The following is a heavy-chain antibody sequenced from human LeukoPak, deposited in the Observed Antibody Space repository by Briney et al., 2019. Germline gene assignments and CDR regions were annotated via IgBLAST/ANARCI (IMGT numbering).Heavy chain of an antibody. CDR2: IYYTGST. CDR3: SRWAFGLEHEGGGPG. Sequence: KPSETLSLTCTVSGGSISDYYWNWIRQPPGKGLEWIGYIYYTGSTNYNPSLKRRVTMSIDTSRNQFSLKLNSVTPADTAVYSCSRWAFGLEHEGGGPGWGQGTLVTVSS. V-gene: IGHV4-59*01. CDR1: GGSISDYY. J-gene: IGHJ4*02. D-gene: IGHD1/OR15-1a*01.